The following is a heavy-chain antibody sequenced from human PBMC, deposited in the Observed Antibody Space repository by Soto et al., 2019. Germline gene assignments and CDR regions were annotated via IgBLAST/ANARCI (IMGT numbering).Heavy chain of an antibody. D-gene: IGHD2-2*01. J-gene: IGHJ6*02. Sequence: ASVKVSCKASGYTFTSYDINWVRQATGQGLEWMGWMNPNSGNTGYAQKFQGRVTMTRNTSISTAYMELSSLRSEDTAVYYCARGGVPAAMGYYYYYYYGMDVWGQGTTVTVSS. CDR2: MNPNSGNT. V-gene: IGHV1-8*01. CDR1: GYTFTSYD. CDR3: ARGGVPAAMGYYYYYYYGMDV.